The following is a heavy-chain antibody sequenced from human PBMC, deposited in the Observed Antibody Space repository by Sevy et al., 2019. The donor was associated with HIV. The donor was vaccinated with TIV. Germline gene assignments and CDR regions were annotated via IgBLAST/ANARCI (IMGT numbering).Heavy chain of an antibody. CDR2: IKSKTDGGTT. CDR3: TTNLYSYGLAYFDY. D-gene: IGHD5-18*01. J-gene: IGHJ4*02. CDR1: GFTFSNAW. Sequence: GGSLRLSCAASGFTFSNAWMSWVRQAPGKGLEWVGRIKSKTDGGTTDYAAPVKDRFTISRDDSKNTLYLQMNSLKTEDTVLYYCTTNLYSYGLAYFDYWGQGTLVTVSS. V-gene: IGHV3-15*01.